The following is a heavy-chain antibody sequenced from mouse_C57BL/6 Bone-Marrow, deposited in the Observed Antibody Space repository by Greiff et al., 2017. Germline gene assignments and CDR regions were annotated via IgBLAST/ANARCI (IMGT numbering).Heavy chain of an antibody. CDR3: ARVDTTGRGYYFDY. V-gene: IGHV1-81*01. Sequence: QVQLQQSGAELARPGASVKLSCKASGYTFTSYGISWVKQRTGQGLEWIGEIYPRSGNTYYNEKFKGKATLTADKSSSTAYMELRSLTSEDSAVYFCARVDTTGRGYYFDYWGQGTTLTVSS. CDR2: IYPRSGNT. D-gene: IGHD1-1*01. J-gene: IGHJ2*01. CDR1: GYTFTSYG.